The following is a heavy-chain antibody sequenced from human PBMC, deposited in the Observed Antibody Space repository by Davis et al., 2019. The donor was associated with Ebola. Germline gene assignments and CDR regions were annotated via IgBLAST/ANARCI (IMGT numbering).Heavy chain of an antibody. D-gene: IGHD2-15*01. V-gene: IGHV4-39*02. CDR1: GGSITSGDYY. Sequence: MPSETLSLTCTVSGGSITSGDYYWGWIRQSPGKGLEWIGTFYYAGTTFYNPSLKSRITVSVDPSKNQFSLKLNSATAADTAVYYCVKDRFTVVVVHGGFDYWGQGTLVTVSS. J-gene: IGHJ4*02. CDR3: VKDRFTVVVVHGGFDY. CDR2: FYYAGTT.